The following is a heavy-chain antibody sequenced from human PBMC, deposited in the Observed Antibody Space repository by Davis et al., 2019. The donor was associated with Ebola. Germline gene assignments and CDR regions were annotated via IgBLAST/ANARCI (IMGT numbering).Heavy chain of an antibody. Sequence: LRLSCAVSGGSISIGGYSWSWIRQPPGKGLEWIGYIYHSGSTYYNPSLKSRVTISVDRSKNQFSLKLSSVTAAATAVYYCARGPSGSSSWYPWFDPWGQGTLVTVSS. J-gene: IGHJ5*02. CDR2: IYHSGST. V-gene: IGHV4-30-2*01. D-gene: IGHD6-13*01. CDR1: GGSISIGGYS. CDR3: ARGPSGSSSWYPWFDP.